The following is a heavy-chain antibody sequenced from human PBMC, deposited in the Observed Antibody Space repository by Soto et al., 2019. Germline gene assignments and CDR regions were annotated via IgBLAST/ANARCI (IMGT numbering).Heavy chain of an antibody. V-gene: IGHV4-31*03. J-gene: IGHJ4*02. D-gene: IGHD1-26*01. CDR1: GGSISSGGYY. CDR3: AREGGIVGATAADY. CDR2: IYYSKST. Sequence: SETLSLTCTVSGGSISSGGYYWSWIRQHPGKGLEWIGYIYYSKSTYYNPSLKSRVTISLDTSKNQFSLKLSSVTAADTAVYYCAREGGIVGATAADYWGQGTLVTVSS.